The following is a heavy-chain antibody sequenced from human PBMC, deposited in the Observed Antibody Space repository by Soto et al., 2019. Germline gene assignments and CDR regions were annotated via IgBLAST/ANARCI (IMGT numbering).Heavy chain of an antibody. CDR3: TSSYSTSWSEVKWFDP. V-gene: IGHV4-39*01. Sequence: PSETLSLTSSVSGVSISSTNYYWGWIRQPPGKGLEWIGSISYSGSSYSNPSLRSRVTISVDTSKNQFSLKLPSVTAADTAIYYCTSSYSTSWSEVKWFDPWGQGTLVTVSS. J-gene: IGHJ5*02. D-gene: IGHD6-13*01. CDR1: GVSISSTNYY. CDR2: ISYSGSS.